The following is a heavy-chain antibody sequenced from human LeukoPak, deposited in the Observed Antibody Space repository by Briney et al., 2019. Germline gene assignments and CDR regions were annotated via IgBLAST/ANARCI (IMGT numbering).Heavy chain of an antibody. CDR3: ARGRDYYDSSGYDFY. Sequence: SETPSLTCAVYGGSFRGYYWSWICQPPRKRLEWIGEINHSGSTNYNPPLKSRVTISVDTSKNQFSLKVSSVTAADTAVYYCARGRDYYDSSGYDFYWGQGTLDSVSS. D-gene: IGHD3-22*01. CDR2: INHSGST. V-gene: IGHV4-34*01. J-gene: IGHJ4*02. CDR1: GGSFRGYY.